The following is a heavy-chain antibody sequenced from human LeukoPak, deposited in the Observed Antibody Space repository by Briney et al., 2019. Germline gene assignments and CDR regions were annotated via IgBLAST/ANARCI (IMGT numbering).Heavy chain of an antibody. D-gene: IGHD6-6*01. CDR1: GFTVSTNY. V-gene: IGHV3-66*02. Sequence: PGGSLRLSCAASGFTVSTNYMTWVRQAPGKGLEWASVIYSGGSTFYADSVKGRFTISRDNSKNTLYLRMNSLRAEDTAVYYCARASIAASGYYFDYWGQGTLVTVSS. J-gene: IGHJ4*02. CDR2: IYSGGST. CDR3: ARASIAASGYYFDY.